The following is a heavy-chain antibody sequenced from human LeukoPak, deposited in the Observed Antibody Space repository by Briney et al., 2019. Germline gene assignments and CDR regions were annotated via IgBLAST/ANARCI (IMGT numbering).Heavy chain of an antibody. V-gene: IGHV1-18*01. CDR1: GYTFTSYG. D-gene: IGHD3-3*01. CDR3: ARVPTIFGVVITGRYDMDV. J-gene: IGHJ6*02. CDR2: ISAYNGNT. Sequence: ASVKVSCKASGYTFTSYGISWVRQAPGQGLEWMGWISAYNGNTNYAQKLQGRVTMTTDTSTSTAYMELRSLRSDDTAVYYCARVPTIFGVVITGRYDMDVWGQGTTVTVSS.